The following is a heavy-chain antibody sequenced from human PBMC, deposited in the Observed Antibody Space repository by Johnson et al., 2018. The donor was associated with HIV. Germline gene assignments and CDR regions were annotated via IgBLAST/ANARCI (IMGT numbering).Heavy chain of an antibody. CDR3: ARVSDDYGGNPAAWGAFDV. CDR2: INYNGGST. J-gene: IGHJ3*01. Sequence: VQLVESGGGVVRPGGSLRLSCAASGFTFDDYGMSWVRQGPGKGLEWVSGINYNGGSTGYADSVRDRFSISRDNAKNTLYLQMNSLRAEDTAVYYCARVSDDYGGNPAAWGAFDVWGQGTMVTVSS. V-gene: IGHV3-20*04. CDR1: GFTFDDYG. D-gene: IGHD4-23*01.